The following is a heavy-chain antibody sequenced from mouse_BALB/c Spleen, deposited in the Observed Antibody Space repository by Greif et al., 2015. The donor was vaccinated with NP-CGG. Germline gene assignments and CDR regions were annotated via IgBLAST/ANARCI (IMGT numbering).Heavy chain of an antibody. CDR1: GYTFTDYY. V-gene: IGHV1-84*02. CDR3: ARRTGTEAMDY. Sequence: VQLQQSGPELVKPGASVKISCKASGYTFTDYYINWVKQKPGQGLEWIGWIYPGSGNTKYNEKFKGMATLTVDTSSSTAYMQLSSLTSEDTAVYFCARRTGTEAMDYWGQGTSVTVSS. CDR2: IYPGSGNT. J-gene: IGHJ4*01. D-gene: IGHD4-1*01.